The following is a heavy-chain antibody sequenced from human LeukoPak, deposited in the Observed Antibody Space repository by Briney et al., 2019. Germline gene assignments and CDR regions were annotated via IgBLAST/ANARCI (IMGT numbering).Heavy chain of an antibody. CDR2: INPNSGGT. J-gene: IGHJ5*02. Sequence: ASVKVSCKASGYTFTGYYMHWVRQAPGQGLEWMGRINPNSGGTNYAQKFLGRVTMTRDTSISTAYMELSRLRSDDTAVYYCASTIKVRGVIMNWFDPWGQGTLVTVSS. CDR1: GYTFTGYY. D-gene: IGHD3-10*01. CDR3: ASTIKVRGVIMNWFDP. V-gene: IGHV1-2*06.